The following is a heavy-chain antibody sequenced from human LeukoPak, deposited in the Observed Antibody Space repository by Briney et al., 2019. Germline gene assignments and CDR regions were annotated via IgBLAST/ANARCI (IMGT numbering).Heavy chain of an antibody. Sequence: ASVKVSCKASGYTFTSYAMNWVRHAPGQGLEWMGWINTNTGNPTYAQGFTGRFVFSLDTSVSTAYLQISSLKAEDTAVYYCARKELNYYGSGMGFDPWGQGTLVTVSS. CDR3: ARKELNYYGSGMGFDP. V-gene: IGHV7-4-1*02. CDR1: GYTFTSYA. CDR2: INTNTGNP. J-gene: IGHJ5*02. D-gene: IGHD3-10*01.